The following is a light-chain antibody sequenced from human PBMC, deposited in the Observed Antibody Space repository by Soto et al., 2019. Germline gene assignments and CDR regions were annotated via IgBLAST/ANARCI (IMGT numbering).Light chain of an antibody. CDR3: NSYAGSNNYVV. Sequence: QSALTQPPSASGSPGQSVTISCTGTSSDVGGYNYVSWYQQHPGKAPKLMIYEVSKRPSGVPDRFSGSKSGNTASLTVSGLQAEDEGDYYCNSYAGSNNYVVFGGGTKLTVL. V-gene: IGLV2-8*01. CDR2: EVS. CDR1: SSDVGGYNY. J-gene: IGLJ2*01.